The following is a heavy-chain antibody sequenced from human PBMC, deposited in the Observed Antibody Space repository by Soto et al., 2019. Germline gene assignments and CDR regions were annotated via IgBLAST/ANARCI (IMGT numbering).Heavy chain of an antibody. CDR2: FDPEDGET. CDR1: GYTLTELS. Sequence: ASVKVSCKVSGYTLTELSMHWVRQAPGKGLEWMGGFDPEDGETIYAQKFQGRVTMTEDTSTDTAYMELSSLRSEDTAVYYCAIPLGDGYNRRGALDIWGQGTMVTVSS. V-gene: IGHV1-24*01. D-gene: IGHD3-10*01. J-gene: IGHJ3*02. CDR3: AIPLGDGYNRRGALDI.